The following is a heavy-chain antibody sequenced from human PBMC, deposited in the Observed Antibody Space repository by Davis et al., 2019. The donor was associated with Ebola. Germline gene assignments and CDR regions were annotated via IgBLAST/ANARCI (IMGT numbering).Heavy chain of an antibody. Sequence: GESLKISCAASGFTFSNYWMSWVRQAPGKGLEWIGQIKEDGSQQYYLDSLKGRFTISRDNAKNSLYLQMNSLRAEDTAVYYCARDRGWLAHDYWGRGTLVTVSS. CDR2: IKEDGSQQ. D-gene: IGHD3-22*01. CDR3: ARDRGWLAHDY. CDR1: GFTFSNYW. V-gene: IGHV3-7*01. J-gene: IGHJ4*02.